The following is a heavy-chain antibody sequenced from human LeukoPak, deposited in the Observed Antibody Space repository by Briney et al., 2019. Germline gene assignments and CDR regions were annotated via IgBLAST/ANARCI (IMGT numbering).Heavy chain of an antibody. V-gene: IGHV1-69*01. CDR3: ARLGAYEAAGILDY. J-gene: IGHJ4*02. D-gene: IGHD6-13*01. CDR2: IIPIFGTA. Sequence: GIIPIFGTANYAQKFQGRVTITADESTSTAYMELSSLRSEDTAVYYCARLGAYEAAGILDYWGQGTLVTVSS.